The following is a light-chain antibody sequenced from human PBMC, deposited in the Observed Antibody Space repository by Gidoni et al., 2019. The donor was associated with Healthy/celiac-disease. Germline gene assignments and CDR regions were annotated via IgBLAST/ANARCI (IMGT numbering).Light chain of an antibody. V-gene: IGKV1-39*01. CDR2: AAS. Sequence: DIQMTQSPSSLSASVGDRVTITCRASQSISSYLNWYQQKPGKAPKLLIYAASILQSGVPSRFSGSGSGPDFTLTISSLQPEDFATYYCQQSYSTPPYTFGQGTKLEIK. J-gene: IGKJ2*01. CDR3: QQSYSTPPYT. CDR1: QSISSY.